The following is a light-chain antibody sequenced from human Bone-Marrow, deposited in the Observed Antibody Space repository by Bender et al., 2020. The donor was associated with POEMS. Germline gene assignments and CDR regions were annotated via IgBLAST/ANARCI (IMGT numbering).Light chain of an antibody. J-gene: IGLJ3*02. CDR2: SSH. V-gene: IGLV1-44*01. CDR1: SSNIGAHA. Sequence: QSVLTQPPSASGTPGQRVTISCSGGSSNIGAHAVNWYQHLPGTAPKLLIYSSHRRPSEVPDRFSGSRSGTSASLAITGLQAEDEADYYCQSYDSTLQWVFGGGTDLTVL. CDR3: QSYDSTLQWV.